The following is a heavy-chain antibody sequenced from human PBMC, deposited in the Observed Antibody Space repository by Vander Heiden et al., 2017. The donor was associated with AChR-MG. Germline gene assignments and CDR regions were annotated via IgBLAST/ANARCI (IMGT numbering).Heavy chain of an antibody. CDR2: INPNSGGT. CDR3: ARDMAKGYYGAGSPVDY. J-gene: IGHJ4*02. CDR1: GYTLPGYY. D-gene: IGHD3-10*01. V-gene: IGHV1-2*02. Sequence: QVQLVQSGAEVNTPGASVKVSCKASGYTLPGYYMHWVRQAPGQGLEWMGWINPNSGGTNYAQKFQGRVTMTRDTSISTAYMELSRLRSDDTAVYYCARDMAKGYYGAGSPVDYWGQGTLVTVSS.